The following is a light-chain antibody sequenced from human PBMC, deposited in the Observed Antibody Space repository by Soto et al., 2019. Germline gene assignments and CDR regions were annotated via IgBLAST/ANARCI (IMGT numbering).Light chain of an antibody. CDR2: DAS. V-gene: IGKV3-11*01. CDR3: QQRPNWPVYI. CDR1: QSVGIY. Sequence: EIVLTQSPATLSLSPGERATLSCRASQSVGIYLAWYQQKPGQAPRLLIYDASHRATGIPARFSGSGSGTDFTLTISNLEPEDFAVYYCQQRPNWPVYIFAQGTKVEIK. J-gene: IGKJ2*01.